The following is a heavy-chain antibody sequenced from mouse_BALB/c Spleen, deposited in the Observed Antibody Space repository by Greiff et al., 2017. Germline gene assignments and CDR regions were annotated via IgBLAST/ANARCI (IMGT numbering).Heavy chain of an antibody. CDR1: GYSITSDYA. J-gene: IGHJ3*01. V-gene: IGHV3-2*02. Sequence: VQLQQSGPGLVKPSQSLSLTCTVTGYSITSDYAWNWIRQFPGNKLEWMGYISYSGSTSYNPSLKSRISITRDTSKNQFFLQLNSVTTEDTATYYCARGYGGFAYWGQGTLVTVSA. CDR3: ARGYGGFAY. CDR2: ISYSGST. D-gene: IGHD2-14*01.